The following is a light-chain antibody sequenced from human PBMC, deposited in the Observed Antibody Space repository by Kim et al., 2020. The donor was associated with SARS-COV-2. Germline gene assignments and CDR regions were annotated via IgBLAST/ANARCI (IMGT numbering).Light chain of an antibody. V-gene: IGKV1-5*03. CDR1: QSISSW. J-gene: IGKJ4*01. CDR3: QQYNSYPVT. Sequence: IQMTQSPSTLSASVGDRVTITCRASQSISSWLAWYQQKPGKAPKLLIYKASSLESGVPSRFGGSESGTEFTLTISSLQPDDFATYYCQQYNSYPVTFGGGTKVDIK. CDR2: KAS.